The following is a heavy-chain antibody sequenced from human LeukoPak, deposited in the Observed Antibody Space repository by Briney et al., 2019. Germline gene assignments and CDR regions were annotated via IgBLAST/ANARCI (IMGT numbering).Heavy chain of an antibody. V-gene: IGHV4-4*07. CDR2: IYTSGST. Sequence: PSETLSLTCTVSGASIRSADFHWSWIRQPPGKGLEWIGRIYTSGSTNYNPSLKSRVTMSVDTSKNQFSLKLSSVTAADTAVYYCAREIKYDFWSGYFDYWGQGTLVTVSS. J-gene: IGHJ4*02. CDR1: GASIRSADFH. CDR3: AREIKYDFWSGYFDY. D-gene: IGHD3-3*01.